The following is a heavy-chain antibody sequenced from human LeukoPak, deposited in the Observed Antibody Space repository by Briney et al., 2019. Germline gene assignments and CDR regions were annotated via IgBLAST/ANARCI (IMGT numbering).Heavy chain of an antibody. CDR2: INTNTGNP. J-gene: IGHJ4*02. CDR3: AREVHYYDSSGYYYEY. D-gene: IGHD3-22*01. Sequence: GASVKVSCKASGYTFTSYAMNWVRQAPGQGPEWMGWINTNTGNPTYAQGFTGRFVFSLDTSVSTAYLQISSLKAEDTAVYYCAREVHYYDSSGYYYEYWGQGTLVTVSS. V-gene: IGHV7-4-1*02. CDR1: GYTFTSYA.